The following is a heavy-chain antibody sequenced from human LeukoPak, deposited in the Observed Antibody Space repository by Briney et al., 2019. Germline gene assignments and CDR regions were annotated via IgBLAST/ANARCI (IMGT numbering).Heavy chain of an antibody. CDR3: ARESLDSGYDPGRLFDY. V-gene: IGHV6-1*01. D-gene: IGHD5-12*01. CDR1: GDSVSSNSAA. Sequence: PSQTLPLTCAISGDSVSSNSAAWNWIRQSPSRGLEWLGRTYYRSKWYNDYAVSVKSRITINPDTSKNQFSLQLNSVTPEDTAVYYCARESLDSGYDPGRLFDYWGQGTLVTVSS. J-gene: IGHJ4*02. CDR2: TYYRSKWYN.